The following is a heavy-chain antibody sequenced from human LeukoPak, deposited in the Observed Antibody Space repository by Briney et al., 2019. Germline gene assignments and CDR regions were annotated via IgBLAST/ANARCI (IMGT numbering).Heavy chain of an antibody. V-gene: IGHV3-30*02. D-gene: IGHD1-26*01. CDR2: IQFDGSET. Sequence: PGESLRLSCAASGFTFSNYGMYWVRQPPAQGLELVAFIQFDGSETYYADSVKGRFAISRDNSKNTLYLQMNSPRTDENAVYYFATIGMGCDYWGQGTLVSVSS. CDR3: ATIGMGCDY. J-gene: IGHJ4*02. CDR1: GFTFSNYG.